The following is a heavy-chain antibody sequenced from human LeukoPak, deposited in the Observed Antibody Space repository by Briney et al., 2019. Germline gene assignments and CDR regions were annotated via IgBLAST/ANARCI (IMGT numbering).Heavy chain of an antibody. CDR2: IIPIFGTA. D-gene: IGHD5-24*01. J-gene: IGHJ4*02. CDR3: ARDLGDGYNPFDY. Sequence: SVKVSCKASGGTFSSYAIRWVRQAPGQGLEWMGRIIPIFGTANYAQKFQGRVTITTDESTSTAYMELSSVRSEDTAVYYCARDLGDGYNPFDYWGQGTLVTVSS. V-gene: IGHV1-69*05. CDR1: GGTFSSYA.